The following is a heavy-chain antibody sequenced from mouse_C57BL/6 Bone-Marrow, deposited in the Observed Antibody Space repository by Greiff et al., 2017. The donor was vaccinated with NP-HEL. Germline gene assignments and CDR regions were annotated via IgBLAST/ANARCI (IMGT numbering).Heavy chain of an antibody. CDR3: TRDRGYGSSFAMDY. V-gene: IGHV5-9-1*02. CDR2: ISSGGDYI. Sequence: EVNLVESGEGLVKPGGSLKLSCAASGFTFSSYAMSWVRQTPEKRLEWVAYISSGGDYIYYADTVKGRFTISRDNARNTLYLQMSSLKSEDTAMYYCTRDRGYGSSFAMDYWGQGTSVTVSS. CDR1: GFTFSSYA. J-gene: IGHJ4*01. D-gene: IGHD1-1*01.